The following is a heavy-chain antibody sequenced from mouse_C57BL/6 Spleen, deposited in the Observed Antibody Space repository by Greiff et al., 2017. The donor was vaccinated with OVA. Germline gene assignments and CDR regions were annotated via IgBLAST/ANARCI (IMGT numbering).Heavy chain of an antibody. V-gene: IGHV1-76*01. D-gene: IGHD1-1*01. Sequence: VQLQQSGAELVRPGASVKLSCKASGYTFTDYYINWVKQRPGQGLEWIARIYPGSGNTNYNEKFKGKSTLTAEKSSSTAYMQISSLTSEDSAVYFCARGPYYYGSSYYFDYWGHGTTLTVSS. CDR3: ARGPYYYGSSYYFDY. CDR2: IYPGSGNT. J-gene: IGHJ2*01. CDR1: GYTFTDYY.